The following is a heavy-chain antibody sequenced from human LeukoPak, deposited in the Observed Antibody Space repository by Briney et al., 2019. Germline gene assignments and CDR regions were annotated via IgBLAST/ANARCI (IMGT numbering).Heavy chain of an antibody. CDR1: GGSISSYY. Sequence: PSETLSLTCTVSGGSISSYYWSWIRQPPGKGLEWIGYIYYSGSTNYNPSLKSRVTISVDTSKNQFSLKLSSVTAADTAVYYCASTMPHTYDAFDIWGQGTMVTVSS. D-gene: IGHD2-2*01. V-gene: IGHV4-59*01. J-gene: IGHJ3*02. CDR2: IYYSGST. CDR3: ASTMPHTYDAFDI.